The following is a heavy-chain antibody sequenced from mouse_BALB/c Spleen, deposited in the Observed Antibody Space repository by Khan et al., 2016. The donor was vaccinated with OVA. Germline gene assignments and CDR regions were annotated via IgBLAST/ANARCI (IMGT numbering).Heavy chain of an antibody. CDR1: GYTFTSNT. J-gene: IGHJ2*01. CDR2: INPRSGYT. V-gene: IGHV1-4*02. CDR3: ARGSSRYYFDD. Sequence: QVQLKESAAELARPGASVKMSCKTSGYTFTSNTMHWVKQRPGQGLEWIGYINPRSGYTEYNQKCKDKTTLTADKYSSTAYMQLSSLTSEASAVYCYARGSSRYYFDDWGQGATLTVSS. D-gene: IGHD1-1*01.